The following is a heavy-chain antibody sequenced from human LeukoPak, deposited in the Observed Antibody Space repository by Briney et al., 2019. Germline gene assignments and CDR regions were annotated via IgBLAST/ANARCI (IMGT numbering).Heavy chain of an antibody. J-gene: IGHJ3*02. CDR3: ARGRHMIVVVMKAFDI. Sequence: GGSLRLSCAASGFDFNKYNMNWVRQAPGKGLEWLSYISSNSATVYYADSVKGRFTISRDNDKNSLYLRVNSLRDEDTAVYYCARGRHMIVVVMKAFDIWGQGTMVTVSS. CDR2: ISSNSATV. CDR1: GFDFNKYN. V-gene: IGHV3-48*02. D-gene: IGHD3-22*01.